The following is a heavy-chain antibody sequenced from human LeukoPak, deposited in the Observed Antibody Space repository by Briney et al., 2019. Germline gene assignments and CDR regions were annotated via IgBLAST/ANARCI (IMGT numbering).Heavy chain of an antibody. CDR3: AKQEGSGWYFDAFDI. V-gene: IGHV3-23*01. CDR1: GFTFSSYA. CDR2: ISGSGGST. Sequence: GGSLRLSCAASGFTFSSYAMSWVRQAPGKGLEWVSAISGSGGSTYYAASVKGRFTISRDNSKNTLYLQMNSLRAEDTAVYYCAKQEGSGWYFDAFDIWGQGTMVTVSS. D-gene: IGHD6-19*01. J-gene: IGHJ3*02.